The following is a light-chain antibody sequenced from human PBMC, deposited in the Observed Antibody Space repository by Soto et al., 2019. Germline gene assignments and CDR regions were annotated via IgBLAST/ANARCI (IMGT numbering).Light chain of an antibody. CDR1: SSDVGSYNL. CDR2: EVS. CDR3: CSYAGSSTFRV. J-gene: IGLJ3*02. V-gene: IGLV2-23*02. Sequence: QSALTQPASVSGSPGQSITISCTGTSSDVGSYNLVSWYQQHPGKAPKLMIYEVSKRPSGVSNRFSGSKSGNTASLTISGLQAEDEADYYCCSYAGSSTFRVVGARTELTVL.